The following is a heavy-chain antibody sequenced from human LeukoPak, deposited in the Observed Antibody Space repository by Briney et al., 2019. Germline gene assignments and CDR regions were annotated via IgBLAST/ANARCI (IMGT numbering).Heavy chain of an antibody. J-gene: IGHJ4*02. V-gene: IGHV4-59*08. D-gene: IGHD3-22*01. CDR1: GGSLSSYY. CDR2: IYYTGST. CDR3: VVYYYDSSGYYFLDY. Sequence: SETLSLTCTVSGGSLSSYYWSWIRQPPGKGLEWIGHIYYTGSTNYNPSFESRVTMSVATSKNQFSLKLNSVTAADTAVYYCVVYYYDSSGYYFLDYWGQGTLVTVSS.